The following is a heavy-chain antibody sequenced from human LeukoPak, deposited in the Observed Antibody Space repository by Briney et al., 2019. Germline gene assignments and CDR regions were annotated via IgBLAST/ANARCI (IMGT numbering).Heavy chain of an antibody. CDR3: AREVVPANYYYYMDV. Sequence: ASVKVSCKASGYTFTGYYMHWVRQAPGQGLEWMGWINPNSGGTNYAQKFQGRVTMTRDTSISTAYMGLSRLRSDDTAVYYCAREVVPANYYYYMDVWGKGTTVTVSS. V-gene: IGHV1-2*02. CDR1: GYTFTGYY. J-gene: IGHJ6*03. CDR2: INPNSGGT. D-gene: IGHD2-2*01.